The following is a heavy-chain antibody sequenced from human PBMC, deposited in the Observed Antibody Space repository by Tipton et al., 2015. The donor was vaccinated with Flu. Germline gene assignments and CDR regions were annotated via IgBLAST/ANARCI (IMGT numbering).Heavy chain of an antibody. D-gene: IGHD2-2*01. CDR2: IDCSGTT. CDR3: ARDRGVDAFSSYHGLDV. Sequence: TLSLTCTVSGASINNCSSFWGWIRQPPGKGLEWIGNIDCSGTTYYNPSLKSRITMSIDTSKNHFSLKLTSVTAAETSLYYCARDRGVDAFSSYHGLDVWGQVTTVTVSS. CDR1: GASINNCSSF. J-gene: IGHJ6*02. V-gene: IGHV4-39*07.